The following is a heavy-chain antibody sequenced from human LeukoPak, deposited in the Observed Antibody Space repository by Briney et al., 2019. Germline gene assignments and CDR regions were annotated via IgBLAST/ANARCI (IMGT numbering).Heavy chain of an antibody. CDR1: GGSISSFY. Sequence: PSETLSLTCTVSGGSISSFYWNWIRQPPGKGLEWIGYIYNSGSTNYNPSLKSRVTISVDTSKNQFSLKLSSVTAADTAVYYCARTFGYCSAGSCQHFDYWGQGTLVSVSS. V-gene: IGHV4-59*01. CDR3: ARTFGYCSAGSCQHFDY. J-gene: IGHJ4*02. CDR2: IYNSGST. D-gene: IGHD2-15*01.